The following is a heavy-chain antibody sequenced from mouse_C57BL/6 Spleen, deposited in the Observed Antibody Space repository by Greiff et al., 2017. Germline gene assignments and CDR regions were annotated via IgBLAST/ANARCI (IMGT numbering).Heavy chain of an antibody. CDR1: GVDFSRYW. Sequence: AAEGVDFSRYWMSWVRRAPGKGLEWIGEINPDSSTINYAPSLKDKFIISRDNAKNTLYLQMSKVRSEDTALYYCASQLRLAYWGQGTLVTVSA. V-gene: IGHV4-1*01. D-gene: IGHD3-2*02. J-gene: IGHJ3*01. CDR2: INPDSSTI. CDR3: ASQLRLAY.